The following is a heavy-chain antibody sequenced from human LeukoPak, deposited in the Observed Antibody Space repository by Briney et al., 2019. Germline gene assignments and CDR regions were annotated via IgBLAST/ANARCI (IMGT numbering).Heavy chain of an antibody. CDR2: IYHSGST. D-gene: IGHD2-2*01. CDR1: GGSISSSNW. V-gene: IGHV4-4*02. J-gene: IGHJ3*02. CDR3: ARGYCSSTSCYDAFDI. Sequence: SGTLSLTCAGSGGSISSSNWWSWVRQPPGKGLEWFGEIYHSGSTNYNPSLKSRVTISVDKSKNQFSLKLSSVTAADTAVYYCARGYCSSTSCYDAFDIWGQGTMVTVSS.